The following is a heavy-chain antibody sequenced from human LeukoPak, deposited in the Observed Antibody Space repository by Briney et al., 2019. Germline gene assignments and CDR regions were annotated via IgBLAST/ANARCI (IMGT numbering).Heavy chain of an antibody. CDR1: GFTFSNYG. CDR3: ARGVTSPLDAFDI. CDR2: ISYDGSNK. Sequence: GGSLRLSCAVSGFTFSNYGMHWVRQAPGKGLEWVAVISYDGSNKYYADSVKGRFTISRDNSKNTLYLQMNSLRAEDTAVYYCARGVTSPLDAFDIWGQGTTVTVSS. J-gene: IGHJ3*02. D-gene: IGHD1-26*01. V-gene: IGHV3-30*03.